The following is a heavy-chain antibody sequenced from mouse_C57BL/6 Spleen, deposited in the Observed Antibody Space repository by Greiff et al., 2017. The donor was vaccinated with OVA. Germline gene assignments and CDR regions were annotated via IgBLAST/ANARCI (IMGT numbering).Heavy chain of an antibody. CDR2: ISSGSSTI. CDR3: ARPLGRWYFDV. J-gene: IGHJ1*03. D-gene: IGHD4-1*01. V-gene: IGHV5-17*01. Sequence: EVKLMESGGGLVKPGGSLKLSCAASGFTFSDYGMHWVRQAPEKGLEWVAYISSGSSTIYYADTVKGRFTISRDNAKNTLFLQMTSLRSEDTAMYYCARPLGRWYFDVWGTGTTVTVSS. CDR1: GFTFSDYG.